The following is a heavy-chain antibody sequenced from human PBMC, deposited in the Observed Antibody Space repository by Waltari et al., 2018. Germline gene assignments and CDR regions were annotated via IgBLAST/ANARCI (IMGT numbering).Heavy chain of an antibody. Sequence: QVQLQESGPGLVKPSATLSLTCTISGYYINSDFYRGRIRQPPGKGLAWIGSIYHSGDSYHNPSLRSRVTISLDSSKNHFSLRLISVTATDTATYYCARAWRLCSSTPCQNAFDIWGQGTLVTVSS. CDR3: ARAWRLCSSTPCQNAFDI. CDR1: GYYINSDFY. J-gene: IGHJ3*02. CDR2: IYHSGDS. D-gene: IGHD2-2*01. V-gene: IGHV4-38-2*02.